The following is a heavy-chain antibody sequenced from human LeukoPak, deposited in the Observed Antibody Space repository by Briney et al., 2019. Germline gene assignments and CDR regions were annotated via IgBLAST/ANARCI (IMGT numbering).Heavy chain of an antibody. J-gene: IGHJ4*02. CDR3: AKVLRGKYDILTGYYRAPADY. D-gene: IGHD3-9*01. CDR2: ISASGGST. Sequence: PGGSLRLSCAAYGFTFSNYAMSWVRQSPGKGLEWVSIISASGGSTCYGDSVKGRFTISRDNSKNTVYLQMNSLRVEDTAVYYCAKVLRGKYDILTGYYRAPADYWGQGTLVTVSS. CDR1: GFTFSNYA. V-gene: IGHV3-23*01.